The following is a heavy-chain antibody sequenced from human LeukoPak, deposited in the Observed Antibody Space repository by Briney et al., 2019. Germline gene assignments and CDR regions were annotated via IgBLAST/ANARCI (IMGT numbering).Heavy chain of an antibody. CDR2: IRYDGSNK. V-gene: IGHV3-30*02. Sequence: GGSLRLSCAASGFTFSSYGMHWVRQAPGKGLEWVAFIRYDGSNKYYADSVKGRFTISRDNSKNTLYLQMNSLRAEDTAVYYCAKDRVGATVRWFDPWGQGTLVTVSS. J-gene: IGHJ5*02. CDR3: AKDRVGATVRWFDP. CDR1: GFTFSSYG. D-gene: IGHD1-26*01.